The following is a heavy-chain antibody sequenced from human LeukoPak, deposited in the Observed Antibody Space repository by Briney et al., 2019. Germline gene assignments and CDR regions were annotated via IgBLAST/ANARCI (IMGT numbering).Heavy chain of an antibody. CDR3: ARWGSECSSTSCSAGYYYYMDV. D-gene: IGHD2-2*01. CDR1: GGSISSSSYY. J-gene: IGHJ6*03. Sequence: ASETLSLTCTVSGGSISSSSYYWGWIRQPPGKGLEWIGSIYYSGSTYYNPSLKSRVTISVDTSKNQFSLKLSSVTAADTAVYYCARWGSECSSTSCSAGYYYYMDVWGKGTTVTVSS. CDR2: IYYSGST. V-gene: IGHV4-39*07.